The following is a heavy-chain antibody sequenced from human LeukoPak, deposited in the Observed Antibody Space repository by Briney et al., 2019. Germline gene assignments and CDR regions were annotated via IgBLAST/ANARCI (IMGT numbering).Heavy chain of an antibody. CDR1: GFTFSSYD. CDR2: IGTAGDP. J-gene: IGHJ4*02. V-gene: IGHV3-13*05. Sequence: GGSLRLSCAASGFTFSSYDMHWVRQATEKGLEWVSAIGTAGDPYYPGSVKGRFTISRENAKNSLYLQMNSLRAGDTAVYYCARAAYYGSGSYVSYYFDYWGQGTLVTVSS. D-gene: IGHD3-10*01. CDR3: ARAAYYGSGSYVSYYFDY.